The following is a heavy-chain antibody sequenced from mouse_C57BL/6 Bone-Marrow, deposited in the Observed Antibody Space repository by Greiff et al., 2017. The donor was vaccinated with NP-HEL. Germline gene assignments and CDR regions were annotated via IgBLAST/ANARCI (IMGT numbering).Heavy chain of an antibody. V-gene: IGHV5-17*01. CDR3: AKAGTSAMDY. Sequence: EVKLMESGGGLVKPGGSLKLSCAASGFTFSDYGMHWVRQAPEKGLEWVAYISSGSSTIYYADTVKGRFTISRDNAKNTLFLQMTSLRSEDTAMYYCAKAGTSAMDYWGQGTSVTVSS. J-gene: IGHJ4*01. CDR2: ISSGSSTI. CDR1: GFTFSDYG. D-gene: IGHD4-1*01.